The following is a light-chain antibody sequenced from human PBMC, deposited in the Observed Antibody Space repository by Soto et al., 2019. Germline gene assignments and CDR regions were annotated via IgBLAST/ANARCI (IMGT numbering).Light chain of an antibody. CDR2: DAS. Sequence: EFVLTQSPGTLSLSPGERATLSCRASQTVRNNYLAWYQQKPGQAPRLLIYDASSRATGIPARFSSSGSGTDFTLTISSLEPEDFAVYYCQQYGSSGTFGQGTKVDIK. V-gene: IGKV3-20*01. J-gene: IGKJ1*01. CDR1: QTVRNNY. CDR3: QQYGSSGT.